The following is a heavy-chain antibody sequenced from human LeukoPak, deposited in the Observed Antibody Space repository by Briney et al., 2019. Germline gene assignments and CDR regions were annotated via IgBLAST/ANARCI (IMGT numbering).Heavy chain of an antibody. D-gene: IGHD3-10*01. Sequence: ASVKVSCKASGYTFTSYAMHWVRQAPGQRLEWMGWINAGNGNTKYSQKFQGRVTITRDTSASTAYMELSSLRSEDTAVYYCAENRGFILGDAFDIWGQGTMVTVSS. CDR1: GYTFTSYA. CDR2: INAGNGNT. J-gene: IGHJ3*02. CDR3: AENRGFILGDAFDI. V-gene: IGHV1-3*01.